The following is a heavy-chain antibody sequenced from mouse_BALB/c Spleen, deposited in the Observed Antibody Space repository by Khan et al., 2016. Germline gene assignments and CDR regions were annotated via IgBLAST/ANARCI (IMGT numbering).Heavy chain of an antibody. V-gene: IGHV1-15*01. CDR3: TRGGGSDY. CDR1: GYTFTDYE. Sequence: QVQLQQSGAELVRPGASVTLSCKASGYTFTDYEMHWVKQTPVHGLEWIGAIDPETGGTAYNQKFKGKATLTADKSSSTAYMELRSLTSEDSAVYYCTRGGGSDYWGQGTTLTVSS. CDR2: IDPETGGT. J-gene: IGHJ2*01.